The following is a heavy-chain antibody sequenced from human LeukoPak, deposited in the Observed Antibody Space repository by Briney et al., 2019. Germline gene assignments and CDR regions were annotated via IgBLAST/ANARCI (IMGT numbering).Heavy chain of an antibody. J-gene: IGHJ4*02. Sequence: PGRSLRLSCTASGFTFGDCAMSWVRQAPGKGLEWVGFIRIKPCGGTTEYAASVKGRFTISRDDSKSIAYLQMNSLKTEDTAVYYCTRDRRGDYPHFDYWGQGTLVTVSS. CDR2: IRIKPCGGTT. V-gene: IGHV3-49*04. D-gene: IGHD4-17*01. CDR1: GFTFGDCA. CDR3: TRDRRGDYPHFDY.